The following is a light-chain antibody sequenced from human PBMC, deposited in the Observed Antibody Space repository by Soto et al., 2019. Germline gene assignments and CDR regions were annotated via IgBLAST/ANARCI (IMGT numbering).Light chain of an antibody. V-gene: IGKV3-20*01. J-gene: IGKJ3*01. Sequence: IVLTQSPGTLSLSPGARATLYCRASQSVGSNYLAWYKQKPGQAPRVLIYGASSRATGIPDRFSGSGSGSDFTITISRLEPEDFAEDYCHQYTTSPCTCGPVTKVDIK. CDR2: GAS. CDR1: QSVGSNY. CDR3: HQYTTSPCT.